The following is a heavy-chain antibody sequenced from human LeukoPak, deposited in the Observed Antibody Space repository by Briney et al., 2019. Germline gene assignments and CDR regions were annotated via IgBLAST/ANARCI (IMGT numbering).Heavy chain of an antibody. Sequence: SETLSLTCTVSGGSISSSSYYWGWLPQPPGKGLEWIGSIYYSGSTYSNPSLKSRVTISVDTSKNQFSLKLSSVTAADTAVYYCASRYDSRSYGFDYWGQGTLVTVSS. CDR3: ASRYDSRSYGFDY. CDR1: GGSISSSSYY. CDR2: IYYSGST. V-gene: IGHV4-39*07. J-gene: IGHJ4*02. D-gene: IGHD3-10*01.